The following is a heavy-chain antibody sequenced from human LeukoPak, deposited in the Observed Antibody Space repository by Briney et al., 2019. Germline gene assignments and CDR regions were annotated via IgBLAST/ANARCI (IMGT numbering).Heavy chain of an antibody. D-gene: IGHD4-17*01. J-gene: IGHJ6*03. V-gene: IGHV3-21*01. CDR2: ISSSSSYI. CDR3: AKLHDYGDYAYYYYMDV. Sequence: PGGSLRLSCAASGFTLSSCSMNWVRQAPGKGLEWVSSISSSSSYIYYAGSVKGRFTISRDNAKNTLYLQLNSLRREDTAVYYCAKLHDYGDYAYYYYMDVWGKGTTVTISS. CDR1: GFTLSSCS.